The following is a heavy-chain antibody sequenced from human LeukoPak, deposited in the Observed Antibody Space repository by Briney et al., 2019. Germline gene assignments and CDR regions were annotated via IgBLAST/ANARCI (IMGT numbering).Heavy chain of an antibody. J-gene: IGHJ5*02. V-gene: IGHV3-23*01. CDR3: AKDEKFPNWFDP. CDR2: ISGSGGST. CDR1: GFTFSSYA. Sequence: GGSLRLSCAASGFTFSSYAMRWVRQAPGKGLEWVSAISGSGGSTYYADSVKGRFTISRDNSKNTLYLQMNSLRAEDTAVYYCAKDEKFPNWFDPWGQGTLVTVSS.